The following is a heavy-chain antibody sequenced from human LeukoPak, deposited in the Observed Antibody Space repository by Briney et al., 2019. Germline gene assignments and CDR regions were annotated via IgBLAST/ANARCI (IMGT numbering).Heavy chain of an antibody. CDR3: AKVGSGYYFDY. J-gene: IGHJ4*02. V-gene: IGHV3-23*01. D-gene: IGHD3-22*01. CDR2: ISGSGGST. Sequence: GGSLRLSCAASGFTFNSYAMSWVRQAPGKGLEWVSAISGSGGSTYYADSVKGRFTISRDNSKNTLYLQMNSLRAEDTAVYCCAKVGSGYYFDYWGQGTLVTVSS. CDR1: GFTFNSYA.